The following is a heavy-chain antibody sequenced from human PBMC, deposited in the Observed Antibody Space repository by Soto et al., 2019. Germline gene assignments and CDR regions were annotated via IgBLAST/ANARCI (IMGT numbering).Heavy chain of an antibody. D-gene: IGHD4-17*01. Sequence: QVQLQESGPGLVKPSQTLSLTCTVSGGSISSGDYYWSWIRQPPGKGLEWIGYIYYSGSTYYNPSLKSRVTISVDTSKDPFHLKLSSVTAADTAVYYCARVAPDYLFDYWGQGTMVTVSS. CDR3: ARVAPDYLFDY. CDR1: GGSISSGDYY. CDR2: IYYSGST. J-gene: IGHJ4*02. V-gene: IGHV4-30-4*01.